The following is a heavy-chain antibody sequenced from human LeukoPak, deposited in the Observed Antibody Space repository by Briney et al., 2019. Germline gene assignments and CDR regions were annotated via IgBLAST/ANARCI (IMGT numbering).Heavy chain of an antibody. D-gene: IGHD3-22*01. CDR2: INHSGST. CDR3: ARDDHYYDSSGYPIHWFDP. J-gene: IGHJ5*02. V-gene: IGHV4-34*01. CDR1: GGSFSGYY. Sequence: SETLSLTCAVYGGSFSGYYWSWIRQPPGKGLEWIGEINHSGSTNYNPSLKSRVTISVDTSKNQFSLKLSSVTAADTAMYYCARDDHYYDSSGYPIHWFDPWGQGTLVTVSS.